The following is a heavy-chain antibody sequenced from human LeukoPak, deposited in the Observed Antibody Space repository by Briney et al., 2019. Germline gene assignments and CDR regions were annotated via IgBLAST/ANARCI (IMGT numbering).Heavy chain of an antibody. D-gene: IGHD5-18*01. CDR2: ITASGGNT. CDR3: AKGNGYSYGRYYFDY. V-gene: IGHV3-23*01. J-gene: IGHJ4*02. CDR1: GFTFSSYA. Sequence: GGSLRLSCAASGFTFSSYAMGWVRQAPGKGLEWVSAITASGGNTCYADSVKGRFTISRDNSKNTLYLQVNSLRAEDTAVYYCAKGNGYSYGRYYFDYWGQGTLVTVSS.